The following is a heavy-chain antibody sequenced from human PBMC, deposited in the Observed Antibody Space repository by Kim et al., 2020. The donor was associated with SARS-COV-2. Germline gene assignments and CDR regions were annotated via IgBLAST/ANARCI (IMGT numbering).Heavy chain of an antibody. V-gene: IGHV3-11*06. J-gene: IGHJ4*02. Sequence: GGSLRLSCAASGFTFSDYYMSWIRQAPGKGLEWVSYITSSSTYTNYADSVKGRFTISRDNAKNSLYLQMNRLRAEDTAVYYCARDCSSTTCYEPVYWGQGTLVTVSS. CDR3: ARDCSSTTCYEPVY. D-gene: IGHD2-2*01. CDR2: ITSSSTYT. CDR1: GFTFSDYY.